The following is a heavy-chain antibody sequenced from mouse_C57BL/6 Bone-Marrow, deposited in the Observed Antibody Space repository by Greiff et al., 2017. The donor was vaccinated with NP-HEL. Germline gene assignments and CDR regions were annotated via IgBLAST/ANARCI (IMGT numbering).Heavy chain of an antibody. Sequence: EVQLQQSGPELVKPGASVKISCKASGYTFTDYYMSWVKQSHGKSLEWIGDINPNNGGTSYNQKFKGKATLTVDKSSSTAYMELRSLTSEDSAVYYCAVYYDYDGYAMDYWGQGTSVTVSS. CDR2: INPNNGGT. V-gene: IGHV1-26*01. D-gene: IGHD2-4*01. CDR3: AVYYDYDGYAMDY. CDR1: GYTFTDYY. J-gene: IGHJ4*01.